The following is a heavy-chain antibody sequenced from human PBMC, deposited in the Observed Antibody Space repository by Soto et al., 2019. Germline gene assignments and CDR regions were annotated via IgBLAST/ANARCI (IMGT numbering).Heavy chain of an antibody. Sequence: GGSLRLSCAASGVTFSSNALSLFRQAPGKGLEWVSAISGSGGSTYYADSVKGRFTISRDNSKNTLYLQMNSLRAEDTAVYYCAKIPPYYDILPGPHRDIEVWGTATTVTLSS. D-gene: IGHD3-9*01. V-gene: IGHV3-23*01. J-gene: IGHJ6*03. CDR1: GVTFSSNA. CDR3: AKIPPYYDILPGPHRDIEV. CDR2: ISGSGGST.